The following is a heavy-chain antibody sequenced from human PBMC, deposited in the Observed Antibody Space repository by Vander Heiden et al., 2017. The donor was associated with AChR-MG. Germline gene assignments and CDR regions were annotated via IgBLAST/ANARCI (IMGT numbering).Heavy chain of an antibody. D-gene: IGHD6-19*01. CDR2: ISWNSGSI. CDR1: GFTFDDYA. CDR3: AKGVSIAVADPFDY. J-gene: IGHJ4*02. V-gene: IGHV3-9*01. Sequence: EVQLVESGGGLVQPGRSLRLSCAASGFTFDDYAMHWVRQAPGKGLEWVSGISWNSGSIGYADSVKGRFTISRDNAKNSLYLQMNSLRAEDTALYYCAKGVSIAVADPFDYWGQGTLVTVSS.